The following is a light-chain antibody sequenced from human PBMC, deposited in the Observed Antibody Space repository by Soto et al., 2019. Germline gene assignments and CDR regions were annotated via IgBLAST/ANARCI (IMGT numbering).Light chain of an antibody. V-gene: IGKV3-20*01. CDR3: QQYGSSPPT. J-gene: IGKJ1*01. CDR1: QSVSDRY. CDR2: AAS. Sequence: IVLTHSPGTLSLSPGARSTLFARASQSVSDRYLAWYQRKPGQAPRLLIYAASSRATGIPDRFSGSGSGTDFTLTISRLEPEDFAVYYCQQYGSSPPTFGQGTKVDI.